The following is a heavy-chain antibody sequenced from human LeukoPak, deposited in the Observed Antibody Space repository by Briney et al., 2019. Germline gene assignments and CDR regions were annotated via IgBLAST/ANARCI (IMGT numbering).Heavy chain of an antibody. V-gene: IGHV4-4*02. CDR1: GGSISSYNW. CDR3: ARVEMATISYFDY. D-gene: IGHD5-24*01. Sequence: SETLSLTCVVSGGSISSYNWCSWVRQPPGKGLEWIGEIYHSGSTNYNPSLKSRVTISVDRSKNQFSLKLSAVTAADTAVYYCARVEMATISYFDYWGQGTLVTVSS. J-gene: IGHJ4*02. CDR2: IYHSGST.